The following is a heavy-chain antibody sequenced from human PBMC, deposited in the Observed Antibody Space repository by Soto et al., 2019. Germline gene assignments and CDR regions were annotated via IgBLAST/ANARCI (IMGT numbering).Heavy chain of an antibody. CDR2: ISHSGET. CDR1: GYVITNGYH. V-gene: IGHV4-38-2*01. CDR3: TRIYCTTTSCFINGMEV. J-gene: IGHJ6*02. D-gene: IGHD2-2*01. Sequence: SETLSLTCAVSGYVITNGYHWGWIRQPPGKELEWIGTISHSGETYYNPSLKSRVAISIDTAKNHLSLILNSVKAADTATYYCTRIYCTTTSCFINGMEVWGQGTTVT.